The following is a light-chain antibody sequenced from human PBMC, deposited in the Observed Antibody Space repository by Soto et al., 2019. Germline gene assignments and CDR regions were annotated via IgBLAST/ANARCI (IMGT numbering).Light chain of an antibody. CDR1: QSISSF. Sequence: DIQMTQSPSSLSASVGDRVTITCRASQSISSFLNWYQQKPGKAPNLLIYAASSLQSGVPSRFSGSGSGTDFTLTISSLQPEDFGTYYCQQSYSSPRTFGQGTKLEIK. CDR3: QQSYSSPRT. V-gene: IGKV1-39*01. CDR2: AAS. J-gene: IGKJ2*01.